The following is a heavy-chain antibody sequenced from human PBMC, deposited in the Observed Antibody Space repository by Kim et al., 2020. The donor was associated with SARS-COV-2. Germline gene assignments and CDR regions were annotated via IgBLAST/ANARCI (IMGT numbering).Heavy chain of an antibody. Sequence: GGSLRLSCEASRFIINSYDMHWVRQVTGKGLEWVSAIGTAGDPYYPDSVKGRFTISRETAKNSLYLQMNSLRAGDTAVYYCARALRYYYDSSGYYEDGWYLDLWGRGTLVTVSS. V-gene: IGHV3-13*05. D-gene: IGHD3-22*01. CDR2: IGTAGDP. J-gene: IGHJ2*01. CDR3: ARALRYYYDSSGYYEDGWYLDL. CDR1: RFIINSYD.